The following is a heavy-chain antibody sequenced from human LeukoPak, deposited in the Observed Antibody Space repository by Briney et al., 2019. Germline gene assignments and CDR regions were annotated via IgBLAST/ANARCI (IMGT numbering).Heavy chain of an antibody. J-gene: IGHJ4*02. CDR2: IYYGGST. V-gene: IGHV4-39*01. CDR3: ARRSYYDSSGIFDY. Sequence: SETLSLTCIVSGGSISSSDYYWGWIRQPPGKGLEWIGSIYYGGSTYYNPSLKSRVTISVDTSKNQFSLKLSSVTAADTAVYYCARRSYYDSSGIFDYWGQGTLVTVSS. D-gene: IGHD3-22*01. CDR1: GGSISSSDYY.